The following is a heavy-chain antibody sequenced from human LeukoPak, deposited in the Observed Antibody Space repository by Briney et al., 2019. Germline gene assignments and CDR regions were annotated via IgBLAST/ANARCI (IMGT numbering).Heavy chain of an antibody. J-gene: IGHJ3*02. CDR3: AKDTLVVHDAFDI. V-gene: IGHV3-48*01. Sequence: GGSLRLSCAASGFTFTIFGLNWVRQAPGKGPEWVSYIDARSGITYYADSVQGRFTLSRDNARESVFLQMDSLRVDDTAVYYCAKDTLVVHDAFDIWGQGTMVTVSS. CDR2: IDARSGIT. CDR1: GFTFTIFG. D-gene: IGHD2-15*01.